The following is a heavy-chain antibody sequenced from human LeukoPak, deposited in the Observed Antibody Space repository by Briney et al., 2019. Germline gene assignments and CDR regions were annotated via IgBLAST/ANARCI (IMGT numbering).Heavy chain of an antibody. Sequence: ASVKVSCKASGYTFTGYYMHWVRQAPGQGLEWMGWINPNSGGTNYAQKLQGRVTMTRDTSISTAYMELSRLRSDDTAVYYCASSGQLGMPGSYYYGMDVWGQGTTVTVSS. CDR1: GYTFTGYY. CDR2: INPNSGGT. D-gene: IGHD7-27*01. J-gene: IGHJ6*02. V-gene: IGHV1-2*02. CDR3: ASSGQLGMPGSYYYGMDV.